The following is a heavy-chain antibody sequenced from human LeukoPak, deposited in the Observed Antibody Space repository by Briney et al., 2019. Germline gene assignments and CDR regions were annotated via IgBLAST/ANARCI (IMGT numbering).Heavy chain of an antibody. Sequence: PGGSLRLSCEASGFTFSTYWMHWVRQAPGKGLEWVAVIWYDGSKTYYADSVKGRFTISRDDSKNTVYLQMNSLRAEDTAVYYSARDPGGWSFGSWGQGTLVTVSS. J-gene: IGHJ4*02. CDR1: GFTFSTYW. D-gene: IGHD6-19*01. CDR3: ARDPGGWSFGS. CDR2: IWYDGSKT. V-gene: IGHV3-33*08.